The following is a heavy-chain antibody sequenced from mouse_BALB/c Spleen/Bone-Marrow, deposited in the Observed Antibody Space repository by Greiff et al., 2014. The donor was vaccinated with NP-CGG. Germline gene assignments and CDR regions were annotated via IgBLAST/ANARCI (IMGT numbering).Heavy chain of an antibody. CDR1: GFTFSDYY. Sequence: EVHLVESGGGLVKTGGSLKLSCAASGFTFSDYYMYWVRQTPEKRLEWVATISDGGTYTFYPDSVKGRFTISRDNAKNNLYLQMSSLQSEDTAMYYCTRSGKRYGAMDYWGQGTSVTVSS. CDR3: TRSGKRYGAMDY. V-gene: IGHV5-4*02. D-gene: IGHD2-10*02. J-gene: IGHJ4*01. CDR2: ISDGGTYT.